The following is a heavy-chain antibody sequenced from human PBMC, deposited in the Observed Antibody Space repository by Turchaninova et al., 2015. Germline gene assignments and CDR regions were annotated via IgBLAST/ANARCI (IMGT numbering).Heavy chain of an antibody. V-gene: IGHV4-34*01. J-gene: IGHJ4*02. D-gene: IGHD2-15*01. Sequence: QVQLQQWGAGLLKPSETLSLTCAVYGGSFSAYYWSGIRPPPGKGLEWIGEINHSGSTNYNPSLKSRVTISVDTSKNQFSLKLSSVTAADTAVYYCARGRPPSIVVVVAATPRFRYYFDYWGQGTLVTVSS. CDR3: ARGRPPSIVVVVAATPRFRYYFDY. CDR2: INHSGST. CDR1: GGSFSAYY.